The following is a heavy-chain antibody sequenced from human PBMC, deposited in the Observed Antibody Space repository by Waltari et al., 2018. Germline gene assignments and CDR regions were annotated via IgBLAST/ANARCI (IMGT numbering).Heavy chain of an antibody. CDR1: GGTFSSYA. CDR3: ASFPDYSNYGSFSGMDV. Sequence: QVQLVQSGAEVKKPGSSVKVSCKASGGTFSSYAISWVRQAPGQGLEWLGGIIPIFGTANYAQKFQGRVTITADESTSTAYMELSSLRSEDTAVYYCASFPDYSNYGSFSGMDVWGQGTTATVSS. V-gene: IGHV1-69*01. J-gene: IGHJ6*02. CDR2: IIPIFGTA. D-gene: IGHD4-4*01.